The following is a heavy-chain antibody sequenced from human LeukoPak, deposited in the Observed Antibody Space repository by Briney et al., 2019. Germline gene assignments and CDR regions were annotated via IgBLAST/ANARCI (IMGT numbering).Heavy chain of an antibody. CDR3: ARPNRGYSYAGLDAFDI. D-gene: IGHD5-18*01. J-gene: IGHJ3*02. CDR1: GYSFTSYW. Sequence: GASLQISCKGSGYSFTSYWIGWVRQLPGKGLEWMGIIYPGDSDTRYSPSFQGQVTISADKSISTAYLQWSSLKASDTAMYYCARPNRGYSYAGLDAFDIWGQGTMVTVSS. CDR2: IYPGDSDT. V-gene: IGHV5-51*01.